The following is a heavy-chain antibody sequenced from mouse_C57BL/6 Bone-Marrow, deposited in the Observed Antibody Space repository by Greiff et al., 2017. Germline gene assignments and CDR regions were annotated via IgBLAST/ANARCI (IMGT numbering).Heavy chain of an antibody. V-gene: IGHV1-5*01. CDR1: GYTFTSYW. D-gene: IGHD2-1*01. Sequence: VQLQQSGTVLARPGASVKMSCKTSGYTFTSYWMHWVKQRPGQGLEWIGAIYPGNSDTSYNQKFKGKAKLTAVTSARTAYMELSSLTNEDSAVYYCDYYGNYPLAMDYWGQGTSVTVSS. CDR2: IYPGNSDT. J-gene: IGHJ4*01. CDR3: DYYGNYPLAMDY.